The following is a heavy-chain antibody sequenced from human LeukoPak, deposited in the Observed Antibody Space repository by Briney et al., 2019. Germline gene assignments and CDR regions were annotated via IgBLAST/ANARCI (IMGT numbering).Heavy chain of an antibody. J-gene: IGHJ4*02. CDR1: GGSIGRHY. Sequence: PSETLALTCTVSGGSIGRHYWSWIRQPPGKGLEWIGYISNRGTPTYNPSLKSRVTISGDTSKNHFSLKLSSVTAADTAVYYCARDLGSGEYDSWGQGTLVAVSS. CDR2: ISNRGTP. V-gene: IGHV4-59*11. CDR3: ARDLGSGEYDS. D-gene: IGHD3-10*01.